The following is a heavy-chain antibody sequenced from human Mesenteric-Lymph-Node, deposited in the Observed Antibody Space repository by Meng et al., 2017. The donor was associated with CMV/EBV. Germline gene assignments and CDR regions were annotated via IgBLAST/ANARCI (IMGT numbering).Heavy chain of an antibody. CDR1: GGSISSSSYY. V-gene: IGHV4-39*07. Sequence: SETLSLTCTVSGGSISSSSYYWGWIRQPPGKGLEWIGSIYYSGSTYYNPSLKSRVTISVDTSKNQFSLKLSSVTAADTAVYFCGRGNLGYCSSTTCLPDFWGQGSLVTVSS. CDR3: GRGNLGYCSSTTCLPDF. J-gene: IGHJ4*02. D-gene: IGHD2-2*01. CDR2: IYYSGST.